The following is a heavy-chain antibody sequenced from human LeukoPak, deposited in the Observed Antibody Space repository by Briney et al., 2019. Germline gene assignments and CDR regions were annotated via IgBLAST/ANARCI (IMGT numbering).Heavy chain of an antibody. CDR2: IYTSGST. V-gene: IGHV4-4*07. J-gene: IGHJ4*02. CDR1: GGSISTYH. D-gene: IGHD4-17*01. CDR3: ARDSATTDSFDY. Sequence: SETLSLTCTVSGGSISTYHWSWIRQPAGKGLEWIGRIYTSGSTTYNPSLRSRVTMSVGTSRNQFSLNLSSVTAADTAVYYCARDSATTDSFDYWGQGTLVTVSS.